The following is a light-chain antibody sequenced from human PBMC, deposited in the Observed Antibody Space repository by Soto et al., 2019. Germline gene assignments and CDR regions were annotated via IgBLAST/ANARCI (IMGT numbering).Light chain of an antibody. J-gene: IGKJ4*01. CDR1: QGISTY. V-gene: IGKV1-9*01. CDR2: AAS. CDR3: QQLKNYPLT. Sequence: DIQLTQSPSLLSASVGDRVTITCRATQGISTYLAWYQLKPGKAPKLLIYAASTLQSGVPSRFSGSGSGTEFTLTISSLQPEDFATYYCQQLKNYPLTFGGGTKVGIK.